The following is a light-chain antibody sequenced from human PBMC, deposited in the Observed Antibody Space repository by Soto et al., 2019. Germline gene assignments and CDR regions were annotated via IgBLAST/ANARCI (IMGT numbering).Light chain of an antibody. CDR1: GLNIGAGYD. J-gene: IGLJ1*01. Sequence: QSVLTQPPSVSGAPGQRVTISCTGSGLNIGAGYDVHWYQQLPGTAPKVVIYGNKIRPSGVPDRFSGSKSGTSASLAITGLQAEDEAEYYCQSFDAGGSGYVFGPGTKVTAL. V-gene: IGLV1-40*01. CDR2: GNK. CDR3: QSFDAGGSGYV.